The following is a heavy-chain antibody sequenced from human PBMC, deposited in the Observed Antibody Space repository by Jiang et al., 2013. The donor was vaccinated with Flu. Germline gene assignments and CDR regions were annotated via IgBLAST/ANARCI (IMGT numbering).Heavy chain of an antibody. J-gene: IGHJ3*02. Sequence: GSGLVKPSETLSLTCTVSGGSISSYYWSWIRQPPGKGLEWIGYIYYSGSTNYNPSLKSRVTISVDTSKNQFSLKLSSVTAADTAVYYCARDKEEWAAAGTVYAFDIWGQGTMVTVSS. CDR2: IYYSGST. CDR1: GGSISSYY. CDR3: ARDKEEWAAAGTVYAFDI. D-gene: IGHD6-13*01. V-gene: IGHV4-59*01.